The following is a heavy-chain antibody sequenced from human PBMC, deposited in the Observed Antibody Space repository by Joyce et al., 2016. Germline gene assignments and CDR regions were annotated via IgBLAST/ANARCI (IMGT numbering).Heavy chain of an antibody. Sequence: QLVDSGGGLVQPGGSLRLSCAACGFIFRNYWMHWVRQAPGKGLMWVSRIDNDGSITNYADSVKGRFTISRDNAKNTLYLEMNNLRVEDTAVYFCVRAQVLADDVFNIWGQGTKVTVSS. CDR1: GFIFRNYW. D-gene: IGHD2/OR15-2a*01. CDR3: VRAQVLADDVFNI. V-gene: IGHV3-74*01. J-gene: IGHJ3*02. CDR2: IDNDGSIT.